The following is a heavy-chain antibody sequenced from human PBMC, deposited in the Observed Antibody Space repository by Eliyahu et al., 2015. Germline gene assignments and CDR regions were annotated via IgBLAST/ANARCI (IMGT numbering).Heavy chain of an antibody. CDR3: ARSQIVVVPAALDY. D-gene: IGHD2-2*01. J-gene: IGHJ4*02. CDR2: IFSNDEK. V-gene: IGHV2-26*01. CDR1: GFSLSNARMG. Sequence: QVTLKESGHVLVKPTETLTLTCTVSGFSLSNARMGVSWIRQPPGKALEWLAHIFSNDEKSYSTSLKSRLTISKDTSKSQVVLTMTNMDPVDTATYYCARSQIVVVPAALDYWGQGTLVTVSS.